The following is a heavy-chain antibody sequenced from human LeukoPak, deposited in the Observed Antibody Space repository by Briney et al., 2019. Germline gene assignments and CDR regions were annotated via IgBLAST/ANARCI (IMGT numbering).Heavy chain of an antibody. J-gene: IGHJ4*02. Sequence: GGSLRLSCAASGFTFSDYYMSWIRQAPGKGLEWISYISSSGSTIYYADSVKGRFTISRDNAKNSLYLQMNSLRAEDTAVYYCARDSLIAAAGTVCYWGQGTLVTVSS. V-gene: IGHV3-11*04. D-gene: IGHD6-13*01. CDR2: ISSSGSTI. CDR3: ARDSLIAAAGTVCY. CDR1: GFTFSDYY.